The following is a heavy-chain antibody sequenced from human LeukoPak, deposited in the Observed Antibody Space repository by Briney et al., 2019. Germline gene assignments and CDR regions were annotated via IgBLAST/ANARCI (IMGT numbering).Heavy chain of an antibody. D-gene: IGHD3-10*01. Sequence: HPGGSLRLSCTVSGFTVSSNSMSWVRQAPGKGLEWVSAISGSGGSTYYADSVKGRFTISRDNSKNTLYLQMNSLRAEDTAVYYCAKDQPQQIWFVPFGYFDYWGQGTLVTVSS. J-gene: IGHJ4*02. CDR1: GFTVSSNS. CDR3: AKDQPQQIWFVPFGYFDY. V-gene: IGHV3-23*01. CDR2: ISGSGGST.